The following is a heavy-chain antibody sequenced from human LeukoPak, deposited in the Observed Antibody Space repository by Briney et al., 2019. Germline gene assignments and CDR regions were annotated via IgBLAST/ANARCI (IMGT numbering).Heavy chain of an antibody. CDR3: ARTRPPMPFWSGYYNHWFDP. V-gene: IGHV4-34*01. CDR1: GGSFSGYY. D-gene: IGHD3-3*01. Sequence: SETLSLTCAVYGGSFSGYYRSWIRQPPGKGLEWIGEINHSGSTNYNPSLKSRVTVSVDTSKNQFSLKLSSVTAADTAVYYCARTRPPMPFWSGYYNHWFDPWGQGTLVTVSS. J-gene: IGHJ5*02. CDR2: INHSGST.